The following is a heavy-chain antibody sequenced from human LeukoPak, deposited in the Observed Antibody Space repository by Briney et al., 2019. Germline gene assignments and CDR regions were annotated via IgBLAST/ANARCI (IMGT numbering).Heavy chain of an antibody. CDR3: ARVQLGRPTDLYFDY. CDR2: ISGSGGST. Sequence: GGSLRLSCAASGFTFSSYAMSWVRQAPGKGLEWVSAISGSGGSTYYADSVKGRFTISRDNSKNTLYLQMSSLRAEDTAVYYCARVQLGRPTDLYFDYWGQGTLVTVSS. CDR1: GFTFSSYA. D-gene: IGHD1-1*01. V-gene: IGHV3-23*01. J-gene: IGHJ4*02.